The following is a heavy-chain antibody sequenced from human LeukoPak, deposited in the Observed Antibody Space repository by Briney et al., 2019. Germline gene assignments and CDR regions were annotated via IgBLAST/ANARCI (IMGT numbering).Heavy chain of an antibody. Sequence: SQTLSLTCTVSGDSISSGDHYWTWIRQPAGKGLEWIGRIYASGRTVHNPSLKSRITISSDPSKNHFSLELSSVTAADTAIYFCASGLRSTGRSGNYFDYWGPGTLVAVSS. CDR2: IYASGRT. V-gene: IGHV4-61*02. CDR3: ASGLRSTGRSGNYFDY. D-gene: IGHD4-17*01. J-gene: IGHJ4*02. CDR1: GDSISSGDHY.